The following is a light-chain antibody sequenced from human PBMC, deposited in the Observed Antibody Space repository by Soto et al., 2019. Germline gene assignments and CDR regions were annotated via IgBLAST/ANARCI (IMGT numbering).Light chain of an antibody. CDR3: QQYGSSRWT. CDR1: QRISSSY. V-gene: IGKV3-20*01. J-gene: IGKJ1*01. Sequence: EVELTQSPGTLSLSPGERTTLSRRASQRISSSYLAWYQQKPGHAPRLLIYAASSRATGIPDRFSGSGSGTDFTLTISRLESEDFAVYYCQQYGSSRWTFGQGTKVEIK. CDR2: AAS.